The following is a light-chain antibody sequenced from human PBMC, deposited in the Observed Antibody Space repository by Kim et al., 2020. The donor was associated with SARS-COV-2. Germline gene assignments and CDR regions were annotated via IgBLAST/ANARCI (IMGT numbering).Light chain of an antibody. CDR3: QQYDSSPVT. V-gene: IGKV3-20*01. Sequence: SPAPLSLSAGERATLSCRTSQSISSSHLAWYQQKPGQAPRLLIYGASSRASGIADRFSGSGSGADFTLTISRLEPEDFAVYYCQQYDSSPVTFGQGTKVDIK. CDR1: QSISSSH. J-gene: IGKJ1*01. CDR2: GAS.